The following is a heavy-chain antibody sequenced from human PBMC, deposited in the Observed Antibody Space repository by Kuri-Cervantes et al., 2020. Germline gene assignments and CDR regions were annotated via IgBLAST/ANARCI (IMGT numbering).Heavy chain of an antibody. D-gene: IGHD5-12*01. V-gene: IGHV3-30-3*01. CDR1: GFTFSSYA. CDR2: ISYDGSNK. CDR3: ARDRIVATIVWGPEVKVDXDNWFDP. J-gene: IGHJ5*02. Sequence: GGSLRLSCAASGFTFSSYAMHWVRQAPGKGLEWVAVISYDGSNKYYADSVKGRFTISRDNSKNTLYLQMNSLRAEDTAVYYCARDRIVATIVWGPEVKVDXDNWFDPWGQGTLVTVSS.